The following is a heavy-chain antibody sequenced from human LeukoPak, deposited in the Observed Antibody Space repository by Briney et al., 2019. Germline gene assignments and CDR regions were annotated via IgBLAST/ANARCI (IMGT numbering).Heavy chain of an antibody. CDR2: INHSGST. J-gene: IGHJ4*02. V-gene: IGHV4-34*01. D-gene: IGHD5-18*01. Sequence: SETLSLTCAVYGGSFSGYYWSWIRQPPGKGLEWIGVINHSGSTNYNPSLKSRVTISVDTSKNQFSLKLSSVTAADTAVYYCARDVDTAMVIRYFDYWGQGTLVTVSS. CDR3: ARDVDTAMVIRYFDY. CDR1: GGSFSGYY.